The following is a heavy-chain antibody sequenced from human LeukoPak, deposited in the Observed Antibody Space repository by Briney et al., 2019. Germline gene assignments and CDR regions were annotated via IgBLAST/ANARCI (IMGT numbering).Heavy chain of an antibody. V-gene: IGHV1-69*13. CDR1: GGTFRSYG. J-gene: IGHJ6*02. Sequence: SVKVSCKTSGGTFRSYGLNWVRQAPGQGLEWMGGFIPILGTPRYAQNLRGRVTITADESTSTGYMELSSLRYEDTAVYYCARGLYCSSISCYDYGLDVWGQGTTVTVSS. CDR3: ARGLYCSSISCYDYGLDV. D-gene: IGHD2-2*01. CDR2: FIPILGTP.